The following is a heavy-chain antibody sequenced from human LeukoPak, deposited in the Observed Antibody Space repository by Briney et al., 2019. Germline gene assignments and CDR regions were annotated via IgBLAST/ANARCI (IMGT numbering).Heavy chain of an antibody. Sequence: GGSLRLSCVGSGFTFSSHAMSWVRQAPEKGLEWVSGIYESGQTTHYADSVKGRFSISRDNSKNTLYLQMDSLRGEDTAIYYCSKDYRIGYSDHFDYWGQGALVTVSS. CDR2: IYESGQTT. CDR1: GFTFSSHA. J-gene: IGHJ4*02. V-gene: IGHV3-23*01. CDR3: SKDYRIGYSDHFDY. D-gene: IGHD2-21*01.